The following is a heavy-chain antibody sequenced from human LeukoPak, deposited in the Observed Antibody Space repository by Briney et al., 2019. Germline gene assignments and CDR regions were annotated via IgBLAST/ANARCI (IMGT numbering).Heavy chain of an antibody. CDR1: GGSISSGDYY. CDR2: IYYSGST. Sequence: PSETLSLTCTVSGGSISSGDYYWSWIRQPPGKGLEWIGYIYYSGSTYYNPSLKSRVTISVDTSKNQFSLKLSSVTAADTAVYYCARDIAAGSSFARYFQHWGQGTLVTVSS. V-gene: IGHV4-30-4*01. CDR3: ARDIAAGSSFARYFQH. D-gene: IGHD6-13*01. J-gene: IGHJ1*01.